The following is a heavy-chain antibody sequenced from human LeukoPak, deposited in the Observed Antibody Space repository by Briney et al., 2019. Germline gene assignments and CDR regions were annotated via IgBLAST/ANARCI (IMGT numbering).Heavy chain of an antibody. J-gene: IGHJ4*02. Sequence: GGSLRLSCAASGFTFSSHWMHWVRQAPGKGLVWVSRINSDGSSTSYADSVKGRFTISRDNAKNTLYLQMNSLRAEDTAVYYCARVDTAMATFDYWGQGTLVTVSS. CDR3: ARVDTAMATFDY. CDR2: INSDGSST. CDR1: GFTFSSHW. V-gene: IGHV3-74*01. D-gene: IGHD5-18*01.